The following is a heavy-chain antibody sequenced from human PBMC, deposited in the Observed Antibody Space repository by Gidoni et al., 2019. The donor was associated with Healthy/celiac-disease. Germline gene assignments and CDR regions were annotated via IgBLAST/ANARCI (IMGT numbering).Heavy chain of an antibody. J-gene: IGHJ4*02. CDR1: GGSIISGGYY. D-gene: IGHD3-10*01. CDR3: ARGAMVRGVIPYDY. Sequence: QVQLQESGPGLVKPSQTLSLTCTVSGGSIISGGYYWSWIRQHPGKGLEWIGYIYYSGSTYYNPSLKSRVTISVDTSKNQFSLKLSSVTAADTAVYYCARGAMVRGVIPYDYWGQGTLVTVSS. CDR2: IYYSGST. V-gene: IGHV4-31*03.